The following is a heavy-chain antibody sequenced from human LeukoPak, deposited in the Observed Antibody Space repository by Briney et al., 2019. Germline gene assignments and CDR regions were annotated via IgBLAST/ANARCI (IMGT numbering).Heavy chain of an antibody. D-gene: IGHD6-6*01. CDR1: GFTFTSYW. CDR2: INNDGSST. V-gene: IGHV3-74*01. CDR3: ARGLSGYSSSLGY. J-gene: IGHJ4*02. Sequence: GGSLRLSCAASGFTFTSYWMHWVRQAPGKVLVWVSRINNDGSSTNYAASVKGRFTISRDNAKNTLYLQMNSLRAEDTALYYCARGLSGYSSSLGYWGQGTLVTVSS.